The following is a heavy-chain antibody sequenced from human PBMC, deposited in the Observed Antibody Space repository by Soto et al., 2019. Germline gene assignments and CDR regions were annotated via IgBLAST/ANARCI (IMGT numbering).Heavy chain of an antibody. CDR3: ARWYGGNSGDY. CDR1: GYTFTSYD. CDR2: MNPNSGDS. V-gene: IGHV1-8*01. D-gene: IGHD1-26*01. Sequence: QVQLVQSGAEAKKPGASVKVSCKASGYTFTSYDINWVRQAPGQGLEWMGWMNPNSGDSHYAQKFQGRVSMTRTISISTSYMELSSLTSEDTAVYYCARWYGGNSGDYWGQGTLVTVSS. J-gene: IGHJ4*02.